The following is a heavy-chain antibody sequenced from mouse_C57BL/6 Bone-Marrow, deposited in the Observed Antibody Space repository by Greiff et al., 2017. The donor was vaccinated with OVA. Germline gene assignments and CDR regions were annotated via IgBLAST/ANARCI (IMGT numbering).Heavy chain of an antibody. J-gene: IGHJ2*01. CDR1: GFTFSDYG. CDR2: ISRDSSTI. D-gene: IGHD1-1*01. Sequence: EVKVVESGGGLVKPGGSLKLSCAASGFTFSDYGMHWVRQAPEKGLEWVAYISRDSSTIYYADTVQGRVTMPVDNAKNTRFLHMTRLRSEDTAMYYCARRTTVAYFDYWGQGTTLTVSS. V-gene: IGHV5-17*01. CDR3: ARRTTVAYFDY.